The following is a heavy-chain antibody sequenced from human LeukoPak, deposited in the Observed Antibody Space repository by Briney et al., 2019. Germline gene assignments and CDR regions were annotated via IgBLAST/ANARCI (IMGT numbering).Heavy chain of an antibody. V-gene: IGHV1-8*01. CDR1: GYTFTSYD. J-gene: IGHJ4*02. CDR2: MNPNSGNT. Sequence: ASVKVSCKASGYTFTSYDINWVRQATGQGLEWMEWMNPNSGNTGYAQKFQGRVTMTRNTSISTAYMELSSLRSEDTAVYYCARVGGSYYSSGWHPFVYWGQGTLVTVSS. CDR3: ARVGGSYYSSGWHPFVY. D-gene: IGHD6-19*01.